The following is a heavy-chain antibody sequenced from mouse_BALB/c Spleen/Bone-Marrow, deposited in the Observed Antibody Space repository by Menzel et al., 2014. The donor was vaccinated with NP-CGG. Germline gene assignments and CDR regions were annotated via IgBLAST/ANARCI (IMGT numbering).Heavy chain of an antibody. V-gene: IGHV1S56*01. CDR2: IYPGNVNT. CDR1: GYTFTSYY. CDR3: ARSGLGEIAY. J-gene: IGHJ3*01. Sequence: VMLVESGPELVKPGASVRISCKASGYTFTSYYIHWVKQRPGQGLEWIGWIYPGNVNTKYNEKFKGKATLTADKSSSTAYMQISSLTSENSAVYICARSGLGEIAYWGQGTLVTISA. D-gene: IGHD3-1*01.